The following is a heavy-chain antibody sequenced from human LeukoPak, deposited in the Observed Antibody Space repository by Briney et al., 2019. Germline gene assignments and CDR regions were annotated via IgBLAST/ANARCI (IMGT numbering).Heavy chain of an antibody. J-gene: IGHJ4*02. V-gene: IGHV1-18*04. CDR2: ISVYNGNT. Sequence: GASVKVSCKASGYTFTSYGISWVRQAPGQGLEWMGWISVYNGNTNYAQKFQGRVTMTTDTSTSTAYMELRSLRSDDTAVYYCARWDWNDSARDYWGQGTLVTVSS. D-gene: IGHD1-1*01. CDR1: GYTFTSYG. CDR3: ARWDWNDSARDY.